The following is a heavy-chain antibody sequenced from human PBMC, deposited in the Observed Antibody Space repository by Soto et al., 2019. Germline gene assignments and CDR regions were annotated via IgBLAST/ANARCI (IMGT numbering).Heavy chain of an antibody. CDR2: ISSDGSYT. CDR1: GFTFSNFW. D-gene: IGHD1-26*01. CDR3: ARAGSYRFDY. V-gene: IGHV3-74*01. Sequence: GGSLRLSCAASGFTFSNFWMHWVRQAPGKGPVWVSRISSDGSYTNYADSVKGRFTVSRDDTENTLSLQMNSLRAEDTAVYYCARAGSYRFDYWGQGTLVTVSS. J-gene: IGHJ4*02.